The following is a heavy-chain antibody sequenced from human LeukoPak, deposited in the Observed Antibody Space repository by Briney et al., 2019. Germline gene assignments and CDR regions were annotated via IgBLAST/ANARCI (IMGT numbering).Heavy chain of an antibody. CDR2: ISWNSGSI. Sequence: GGTLRLSCAASGFTFSSHGMNWVRQAPGKGLEWVSGISWNSGSIGYADSVKGRFTISRDNAKNSLYLQMNSLRAEDTALYYCAKDIGILWVHYYMDVWGKGTTVTISS. CDR3: AKDIGILWVHYYMDV. J-gene: IGHJ6*03. CDR1: GFTFSSHG. D-gene: IGHD2-21*01. V-gene: IGHV3-9*01.